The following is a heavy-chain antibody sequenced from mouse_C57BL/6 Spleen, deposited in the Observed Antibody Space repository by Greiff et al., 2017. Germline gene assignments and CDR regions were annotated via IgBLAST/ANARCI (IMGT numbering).Heavy chain of an antibody. CDR3: ARDYGGYFDV. J-gene: IGHJ1*03. CDR2: IYPGSGST. D-gene: IGHD2-4*01. V-gene: IGHV1-55*01. Sequence: VQLQQSGAELVKPGASVKMSCKASGYTFTSYWITWVKQRPGQGLEWIGDIYPGSGSTNYNEKFKSKATLTVDTSSSTAYMQLSSLTSEDSAVYYCARDYGGYFDVWGTGTTVTVSS. CDR1: GYTFTSYW.